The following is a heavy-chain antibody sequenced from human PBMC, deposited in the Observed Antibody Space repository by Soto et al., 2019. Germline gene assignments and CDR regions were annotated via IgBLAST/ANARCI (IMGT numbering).Heavy chain of an antibody. D-gene: IGHD3-10*01. CDR2: ISAYNGNT. Sequence: GASVKVSCKASGYTFTSYGISWVRQAPGQGLEWMGWISAYNGNTNYAQKLQGRVTMTTDTSTSTAYMELRSLRSDDTAVYYCARAIMVQGVISPFFDYWGQGTLVTVSS. CDR1: GYTFTSYG. V-gene: IGHV1-18*04. J-gene: IGHJ4*02. CDR3: ARAIMVQGVISPFFDY.